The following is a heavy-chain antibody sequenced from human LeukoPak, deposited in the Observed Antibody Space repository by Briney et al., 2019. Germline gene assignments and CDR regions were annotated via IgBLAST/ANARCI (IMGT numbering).Heavy chain of an antibody. J-gene: IGHJ4*02. CDR3: ARDNRDSSGWYPPGRFDY. D-gene: IGHD6-19*01. CDR2: IIPSFGTA. V-gene: IGHV1-69*13. Sequence: ASVTVSCKASGGIFSSYAISWVRQAPGQGLEWMGGIIPSFGTANYAQKFQGRVTITADESTSTAYMELSSMRSEDTAVYYCARDNRDSSGWYPPGRFDYWGQGTLVTVSS. CDR1: GGIFSSYA.